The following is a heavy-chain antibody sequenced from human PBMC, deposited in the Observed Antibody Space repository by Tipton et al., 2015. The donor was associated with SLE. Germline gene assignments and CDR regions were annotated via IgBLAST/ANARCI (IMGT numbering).Heavy chain of an antibody. CDR2: INHSGRI. J-gene: IGHJ4*02. CDR3: ARGVAFDS. CDR1: GESLSGHY. V-gene: IGHV4-34*01. Sequence: GLVKPSETLSLTCTVYGESLSGHYWIWIRQPPGKGLEWIGDINHSGRIDYNPTLMSRVTISEATSTNQFSLTLTSVTAADTGVYYCARGVAFDSWGQGTLVTVSS.